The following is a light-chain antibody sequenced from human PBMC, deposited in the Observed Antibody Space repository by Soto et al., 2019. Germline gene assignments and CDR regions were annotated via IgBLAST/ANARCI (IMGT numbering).Light chain of an antibody. Sequence: DIQVTQSPSSLSAFVGDSVTITCHASQRISTFLNWYHQKPGKAPKLLIYSASYLQSGVPSNFSGSGSGTDFTLSIVTLQPEDFGTYFCQQSYRLPLTLGGGTKVDIK. CDR3: QQSYRLPLT. CDR1: QRISTF. V-gene: IGKV1-39*01. J-gene: IGKJ4*01. CDR2: SAS.